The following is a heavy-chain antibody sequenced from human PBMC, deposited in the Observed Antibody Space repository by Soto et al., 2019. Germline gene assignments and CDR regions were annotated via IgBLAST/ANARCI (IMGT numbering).Heavy chain of an antibody. D-gene: IGHD1-26*01. V-gene: IGHV3-33*01. J-gene: IGHJ3*02. CDR3: ARDSARYSGSYVLYDAFDI. CDR1: GFTFSSYG. CDR2: IWYDGSNK. Sequence: QVQLVESGGGVVQPGRSLRLSCAASGFTFSSYGMHWVRQAPGKGLEWVAVIWYDGSNKYYADSVKGRFTISRDNSKNTLYLQMNSLRAEDTAVYYCARDSARYSGSYVLYDAFDIWGQGTMVTVSS.